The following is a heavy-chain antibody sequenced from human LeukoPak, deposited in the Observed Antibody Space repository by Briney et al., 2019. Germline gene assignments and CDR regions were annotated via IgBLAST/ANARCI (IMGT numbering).Heavy chain of an antibody. CDR1: GFTFSSYS. J-gene: IGHJ3*02. V-gene: IGHV3-48*01. CDR3: ARESEIWWRVDAFDI. D-gene: IGHD2-8*02. CDR2: ISSSSSTI. Sequence: GGSLRLSCAASGFTFSSYSMNWVRQAPGKGLEWVSYISSSSSTIYYADSVKGRFTISRDNAKNSLYLQMNSLRAEDTAVYYCARESEIWWRVDAFDIWGQGTMVTVSS.